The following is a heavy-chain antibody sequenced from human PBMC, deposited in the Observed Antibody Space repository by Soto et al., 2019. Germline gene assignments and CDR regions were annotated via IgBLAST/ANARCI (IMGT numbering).Heavy chain of an antibody. Sequence: GGSLRLSCAASGFTFSSYGMHWVRQAPGKGLEWVAVIWYDGSNKYYADSVKGRFTISRDNSKNTLYLQMNSLRAEDTAVYYCARWGTLLWFGELFLGYYYGMDVWGQGTTVTVSS. CDR2: IWYDGSNK. CDR3: ARWGTLLWFGELFLGYYYGMDV. V-gene: IGHV3-33*01. J-gene: IGHJ6*02. CDR1: GFTFSSYG. D-gene: IGHD3-10*01.